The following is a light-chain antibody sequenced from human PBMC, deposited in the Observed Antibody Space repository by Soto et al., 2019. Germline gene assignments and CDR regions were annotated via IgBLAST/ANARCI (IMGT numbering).Light chain of an antibody. CDR1: QSIRSW. Sequence: DIQMTQSPSTLSASVGDRVAITCRASQSIRSWLAWYQQKPGKAPKLLIYDASKLETGVPSRFSGSGSGTDFTFTISSLQPEDIATYYCQQYDNLPSFGQGTKVDIK. CDR2: DAS. V-gene: IGKV1-33*01. J-gene: IGKJ1*01. CDR3: QQYDNLPS.